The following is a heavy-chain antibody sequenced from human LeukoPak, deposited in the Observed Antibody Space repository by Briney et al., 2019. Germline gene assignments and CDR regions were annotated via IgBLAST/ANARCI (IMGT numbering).Heavy chain of an antibody. Sequence: SETLSLTCTVSGGSISGYYWSWIRQPPGKGLEWIGYIYFSGSTNYNPSLKSRVTISVDTSRNQFSLQLSSVTAADTAVYYCARTSHPHGSSWLFDYWGQGTLVTVSS. D-gene: IGHD6-13*01. J-gene: IGHJ4*02. V-gene: IGHV4-59*01. CDR3: ARTSHPHGSSWLFDY. CDR1: GGSISGYY. CDR2: IYFSGST.